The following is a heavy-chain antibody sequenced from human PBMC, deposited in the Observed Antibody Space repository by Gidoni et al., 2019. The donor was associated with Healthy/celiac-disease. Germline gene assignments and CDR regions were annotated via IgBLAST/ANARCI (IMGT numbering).Heavy chain of an antibody. J-gene: IGHJ5*02. Sequence: EVQLVESGGGLVKPGGSLRLSCAASGFTFGSYSMNWVRQAPGKGLGWVSSISSSSSYIYYADSVKGRFTISRDNAKNSLYLQMNSLRAEDTAVYYCARGSGTNNWFDPWGQGTLVTVSS. CDR1: GFTFGSYS. V-gene: IGHV3-21*01. CDR2: ISSSSSYI. D-gene: IGHD1-26*01. CDR3: ARGSGTNNWFDP.